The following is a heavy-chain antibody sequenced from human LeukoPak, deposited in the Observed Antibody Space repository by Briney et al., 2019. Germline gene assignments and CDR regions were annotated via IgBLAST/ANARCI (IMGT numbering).Heavy chain of an antibody. D-gene: IGHD3-3*01. CDR3: AKGLYEWLSDTDY. Sequence: GGSLRLSCAASGFTFSGCAMSWVRQAPGKGLEWVSAIRGSGGTTYYADSVKGRFTISRDNSKDTLYLQMNSLRAEDTAIYYCAKGLYEWLSDTDYWGQGTLVTVYS. V-gene: IGHV3-23*01. J-gene: IGHJ4*02. CDR2: IRGSGGTT. CDR1: GFTFSGCA.